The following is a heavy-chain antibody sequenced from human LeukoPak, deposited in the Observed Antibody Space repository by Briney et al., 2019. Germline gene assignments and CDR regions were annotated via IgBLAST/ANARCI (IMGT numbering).Heavy chain of an antibody. CDR1: GFTVSSNY. V-gene: IGHV3-53*04. CDR3: ARAPLDNIGFYSD. Sequence: GGSLRLSCAASGFTVSSNYMTWVRQAPGKGQDWVSVIYSGGSTYYADAVKGRITISRHDSQNTLYLQMNGLRAEDTSVYYCARAPLDNIGFYSDWGQGTLVTVSA. CDR2: IYSGGST. D-gene: IGHD3-22*01. J-gene: IGHJ4*02.